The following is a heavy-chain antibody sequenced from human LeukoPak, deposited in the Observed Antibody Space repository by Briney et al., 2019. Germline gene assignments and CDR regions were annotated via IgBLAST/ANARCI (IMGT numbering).Heavy chain of an antibody. D-gene: IGHD1-20*01. V-gene: IGHV3-48*03. Sequence: GSLRLSCAASGFTFSSYEMNWVRQAPGKGLEWVSYISSSGSTIYYADSVKGRFTISRDNAKNSLYLQMNSLRAEDTAVYYCVRLLAYNSGGEAFDHWGQGTLVTVSS. J-gene: IGHJ4*02. CDR2: ISSSGSTI. CDR1: GFTFSSYE. CDR3: VRLLAYNSGGEAFDH.